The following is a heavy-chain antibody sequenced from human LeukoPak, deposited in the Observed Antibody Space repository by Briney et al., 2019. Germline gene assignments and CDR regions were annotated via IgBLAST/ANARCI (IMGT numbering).Heavy chain of an antibody. Sequence: SETLSLTCTVPGGSISSYYWSWIRQPAGKGLEWIGRIYTSGSTNYNPSLKSRVTMSVDTSKNQFSLKLSSVTAADTAVYYCAVTHYGGNSSNSYYYYYMDVWGKGTTVTVSS. V-gene: IGHV4-4*07. CDR2: IYTSGST. CDR3: AVTHYGGNSSNSYYYYYMDV. D-gene: IGHD4-23*01. J-gene: IGHJ6*03. CDR1: GGSISSYY.